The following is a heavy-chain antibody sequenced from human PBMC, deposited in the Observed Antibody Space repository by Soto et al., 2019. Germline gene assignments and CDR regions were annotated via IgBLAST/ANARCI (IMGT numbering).Heavy chain of an antibody. Sequence: GESLKISCKGSGYSFTSYWIGWVRQMPGKGLEWMGIIYPGDSDTRYSPSFQGQVTISADKSISTAYLQWSSLKASDTAMYYCARRYCSGGSCYYIFDYWGQGTLVTVSS. CDR1: GYSFTSYW. V-gene: IGHV5-51*01. J-gene: IGHJ4*02. D-gene: IGHD2-15*01. CDR3: ARRYCSGGSCYYIFDY. CDR2: IYPGDSDT.